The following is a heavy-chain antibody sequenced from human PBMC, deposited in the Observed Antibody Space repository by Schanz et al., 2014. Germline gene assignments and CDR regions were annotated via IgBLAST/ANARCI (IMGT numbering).Heavy chain of an antibody. Sequence: QIQLVQSGPEVKKPGATVKVSCKASGYIFINSGISWVRQAPGQGLEWMGWISVYNHNKEYDQKFQGRVTMTTATSSSTAYMALTDLRSDDTAVYYCARDRRFVDRDHLYDFDAWGQGTLVTVAS. V-gene: IGHV1-18*01. D-gene: IGHD3-3*01. CDR3: ARDRRFVDRDHLYDFDA. CDR1: GYIFINSG. CDR2: ISVYNHNK. J-gene: IGHJ4*02.